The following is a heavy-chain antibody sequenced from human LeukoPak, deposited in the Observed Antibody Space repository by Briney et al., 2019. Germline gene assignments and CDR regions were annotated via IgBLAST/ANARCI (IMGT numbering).Heavy chain of an antibody. V-gene: IGHV1-18*01. CDR1: GGTFSSYA. CDR3: ATYDFWSGYYQNYYFDY. Sequence: ASVKVSCKASGGTFSSYAISWVRQAPGQGLEWMGWISAYNGNTNYAQKLQGRVTMTTDTSTSTAYMELRSLRSDDTAVYYCATYDFWSGYYQNYYFDYWGQGTLVTVSS. J-gene: IGHJ4*02. D-gene: IGHD3-3*01. CDR2: ISAYNGNT.